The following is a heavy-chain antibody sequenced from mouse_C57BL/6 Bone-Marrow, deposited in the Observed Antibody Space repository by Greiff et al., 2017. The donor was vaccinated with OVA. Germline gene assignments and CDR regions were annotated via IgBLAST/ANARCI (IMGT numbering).Heavy chain of an antibody. CDR3: AREELRRYFDV. J-gene: IGHJ1*03. Sequence: EVHLVESGGGLVKPGGSLKLSCAASGFTFSSYAMSWVRQTPEKRLEWVATISDGGSYTYYPDNVKGRFTISRDNAKNNLYLQMSHLKSEDTAMYYCAREELRRYFDVWGTGTTVTVSS. CDR2: ISDGGSYT. CDR1: GFTFSSYA. V-gene: IGHV5-4*01.